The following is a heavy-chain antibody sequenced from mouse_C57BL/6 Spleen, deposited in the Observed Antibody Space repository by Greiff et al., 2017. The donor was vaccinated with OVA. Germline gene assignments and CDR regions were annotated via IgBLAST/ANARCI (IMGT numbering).Heavy chain of an antibody. CDR2: ISSGGDYI. V-gene: IGHV5-9-1*02. CDR3: TRDPDYGAMDY. J-gene: IGHJ4*01. D-gene: IGHD2-4*01. Sequence: EVQLVESGAGLVKPGGSLKLSCAASGFTFSSYAMSWVRQTPEKRLEWVAYISSGGDYIYYADTVKGRFTISRDNARNTLYLQMSSLKSEDTAMYYCTRDPDYGAMDYWGQGTSVTVSS. CDR1: GFTFSSYA.